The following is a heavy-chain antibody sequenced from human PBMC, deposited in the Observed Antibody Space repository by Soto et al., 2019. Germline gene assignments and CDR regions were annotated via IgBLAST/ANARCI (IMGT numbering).Heavy chain of an antibody. CDR3: ARLPYSSGSQAFDI. J-gene: IGHJ3*02. CDR1: GGSISSGGYY. Sequence: QVQLQESGPGLVKPSQTLSLTCTVSGGSISSGGYYWSWIRQHPGKGLEWIGYIYYSGSTYYNPSLKSRVTISVDTSKNQFSLKLSAVTAADTAVYYCARLPYSSGSQAFDIWGQGTMVTVSS. D-gene: IGHD6-19*01. V-gene: IGHV4-31*03. CDR2: IYYSGST.